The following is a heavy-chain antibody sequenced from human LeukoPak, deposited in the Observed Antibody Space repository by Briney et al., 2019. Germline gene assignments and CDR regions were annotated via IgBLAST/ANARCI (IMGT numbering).Heavy chain of an antibody. V-gene: IGHV1-8*01. J-gene: IGHJ4*02. CDR2: MNPNSGNT. Sequence: ASVKVSCKASGYTFTSYDINWVRQATGQGLEWMGWMNPNSGNTGYAQKFQGRVTMTRNTSISTAYIELSSLRSEDTAVYYCASHGIAVAGFDYWGQGTLVTVSS. D-gene: IGHD6-19*01. CDR1: GYTFTSYD. CDR3: ASHGIAVAGFDY.